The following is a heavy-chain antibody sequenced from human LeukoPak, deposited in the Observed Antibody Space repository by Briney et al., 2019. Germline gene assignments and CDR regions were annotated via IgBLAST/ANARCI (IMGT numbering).Heavy chain of an antibody. Sequence: ASVKVSCKASGYTFTSYDINWVRQATGQGLEWMGWMNPNSGITGYAQKFQGRVTISRDTSISTAYMELSSLRSEDTAVYYCAREDYYDSGSNDYWGQGTLVTVSS. CDR1: GYTFTSYD. CDR3: AREDYYDSGSNDY. J-gene: IGHJ4*02. CDR2: MNPNSGIT. V-gene: IGHV1-8*03. D-gene: IGHD3-22*01.